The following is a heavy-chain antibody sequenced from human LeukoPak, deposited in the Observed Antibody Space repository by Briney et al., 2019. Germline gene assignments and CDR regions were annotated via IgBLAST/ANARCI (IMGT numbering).Heavy chain of an antibody. CDR2: IGWDDDK. D-gene: IGHD1-26*01. CDR1: GFSLSTSGMR. Sequence: SGPALVKPIQTLTLTCTFSGFSLSTSGMRVSWIRQPPGKALEWLARIGWDDDKFYRTSLKTRLTISKDTSKNQVVLTMTIMDPVDTATYYCARMAYSGNYWTSFDYWGQGTLVTVSS. CDR3: ARMAYSGNYWTSFDY. J-gene: IGHJ4*02. V-gene: IGHV2-70*04.